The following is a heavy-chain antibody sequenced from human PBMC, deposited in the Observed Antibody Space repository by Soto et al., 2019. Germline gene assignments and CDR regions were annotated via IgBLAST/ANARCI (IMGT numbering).Heavy chain of an antibody. CDR3: AKDPTYYYGSGSPFDY. CDR1: GFTFSSYA. J-gene: IGHJ4*02. Sequence: GGSLRLSCAASGFTFSSYAMSWVRQAPGKGLEWVSAISGSGGSTYYADSVKGRFTISRDNSKNTLYLQMNSLRAEDTAVYYCAKDPTYYYGSGSPFDYWGQGTLVTVSS. D-gene: IGHD3-10*01. V-gene: IGHV3-23*01. CDR2: ISGSGGST.